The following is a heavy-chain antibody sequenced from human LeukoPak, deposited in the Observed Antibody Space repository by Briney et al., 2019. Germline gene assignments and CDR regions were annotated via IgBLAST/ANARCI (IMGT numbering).Heavy chain of an antibody. D-gene: IGHD6-13*01. CDR1: GYPISSGYY. CDR3: ARLGAAAGYFDY. CDR2: IYHSGST. Sequence: PSETLSLTSAVSGYPISSGYYWGWIRQPPGKGLEWIGSIYHSGSTYYNPSLKSRVTISVDTSKNQFSLKLSSVTAADTAVYYCARLGAAAGYFDYWGQGTLVTVSS. J-gene: IGHJ4*02. V-gene: IGHV4-38-2*01.